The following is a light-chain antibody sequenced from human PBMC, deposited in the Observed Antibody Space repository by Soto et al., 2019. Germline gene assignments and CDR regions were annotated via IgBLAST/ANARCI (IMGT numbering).Light chain of an antibody. Sequence: ASQSISSWLAWYQQKPGKAPKLLIYKASSLESGVPSRFSGSGSGTEFTLTISSLQPDDFATYYCQQYNSYPTFGQGTRLEIK. CDR3: QQYNSYPT. J-gene: IGKJ5*01. CDR1: QSISSW. CDR2: KAS. V-gene: IGKV1-5*03.